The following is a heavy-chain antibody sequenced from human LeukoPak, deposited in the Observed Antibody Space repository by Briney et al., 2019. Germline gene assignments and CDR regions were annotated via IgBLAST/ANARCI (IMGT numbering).Heavy chain of an antibody. CDR3: AKYYDFWSGKYPKTGFDH. CDR1: GFTFTNAW. CDR2: VKTKTDGGTT. Sequence: GRSLRLSCAASGFTFTNAWMSWVRQAPGKGLEWVGRVKTKTDGGTTDYAAPVKGRFIISRDDSKNMLYLQMNSLKAEDTAVYYCAKYYDFWSGKYPKTGFDHWGQGTLVTVSS. J-gene: IGHJ4*02. D-gene: IGHD3-3*01. V-gene: IGHV3-15*01.